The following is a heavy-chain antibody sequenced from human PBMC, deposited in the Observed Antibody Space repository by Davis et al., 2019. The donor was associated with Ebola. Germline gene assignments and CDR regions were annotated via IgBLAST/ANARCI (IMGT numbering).Heavy chain of an antibody. J-gene: IGHJ6*02. CDR2: INSDGSST. D-gene: IGHD2-2*01. CDR1: GFTFSNYW. Sequence: HTGGSLRLSCAASGFTFSNYWMHWVRHAPGKGLVWVSRINSDGSSTSYADSVKGRFTISRDNAKNTLYLQMNSLRAEVTAVYYCAKANRCSSNSCYWGYYYYGMDVWGQGTTVTVSS. V-gene: IGHV3-74*01. CDR3: AKANRCSSNSCYWGYYYYGMDV.